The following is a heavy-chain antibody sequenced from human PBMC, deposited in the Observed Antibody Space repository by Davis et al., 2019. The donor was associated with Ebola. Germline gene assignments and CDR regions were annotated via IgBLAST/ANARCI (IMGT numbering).Heavy chain of an antibody. CDR1: GFRFKNYA. Sequence: GESLKISCAASGFRFKNYAMHWVRQAPGKGLEWVAFIRSDGSDKYYADSVKGRFTISRDNSKNTLFLQMDSLRTEDTAVYFCAKILRDSSNFDYWGQGTLVSVSS. CDR3: AKILRDSSNFDY. CDR2: IRSDGSDK. J-gene: IGHJ4*02. V-gene: IGHV3-30*02. D-gene: IGHD2-21*02.